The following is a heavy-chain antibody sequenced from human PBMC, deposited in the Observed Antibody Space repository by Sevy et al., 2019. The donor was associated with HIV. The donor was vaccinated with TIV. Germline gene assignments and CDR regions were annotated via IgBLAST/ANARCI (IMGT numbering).Heavy chain of an antibody. Sequence: GGSLRLSCAASGFTFSSYGMNWVRQAPGKGLEWVANIKEDGIDKYYVDSVKGRFTISRDNAQNSLYLEMNSLRDEDTAGYYGGKWDDWGKGTTVTVSS. CDR2: IKEDGIDK. J-gene: IGHJ6*04. CDR3: GKWDD. V-gene: IGHV3-7*01. CDR1: GFTFSSYG.